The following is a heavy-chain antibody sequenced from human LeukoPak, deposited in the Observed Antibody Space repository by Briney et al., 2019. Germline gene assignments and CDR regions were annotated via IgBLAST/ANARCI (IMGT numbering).Heavy chain of an antibody. CDR2: IDWDDDK. D-gene: IGHD6-6*01. Sequence: SGPTLVNPTQTLTLTCTFSGFSLSTSGMCVSWIRQPPGKALEWLALIDWDDDKYYSTSLKTRLTISKDTSKNQVVLTMTNMDPVDTATYYCARILSPYSSSSESEMEPSYYFDYWGQGTLVTVSS. CDR1: GFSLSTSGMC. V-gene: IGHV2-70*01. J-gene: IGHJ4*02. CDR3: ARILSPYSSSSESEMEPSYYFDY.